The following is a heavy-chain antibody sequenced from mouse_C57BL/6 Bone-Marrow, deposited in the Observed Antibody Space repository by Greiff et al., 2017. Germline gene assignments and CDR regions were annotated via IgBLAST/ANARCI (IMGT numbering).Heavy chain of an antibody. CDR3: TGYGNY. Sequence: QVQLQQSGAELVRPGASVTPSCKASGYTFTDYEMHWVKQTPVHGLEWIGAIDPETGGTAYNQKFKGKAILTADKSSSTAYMELRSLTSEDSAVYYCTGYGNYWGQGTTLTVSS. V-gene: IGHV1-15*01. CDR2: IDPETGGT. CDR1: GYTFTDYE. D-gene: IGHD2-1*01. J-gene: IGHJ2*01.